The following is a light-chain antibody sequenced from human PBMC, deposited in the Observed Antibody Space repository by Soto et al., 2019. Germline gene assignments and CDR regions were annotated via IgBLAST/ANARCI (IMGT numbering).Light chain of an antibody. CDR2: GAS. CDR1: QSVSSN. J-gene: IGKJ4*01. Sequence: EIVMTQSPATLSVSPGERATLSCRASQSVSSNLAWYQQKPGQAHRLLIYGASTRATGIPARFSGSGSVTEFTLTISSLQSEDFAVYYCQQYNNWLFGGGTKVEIK. V-gene: IGKV3-15*01. CDR3: QQYNNWL.